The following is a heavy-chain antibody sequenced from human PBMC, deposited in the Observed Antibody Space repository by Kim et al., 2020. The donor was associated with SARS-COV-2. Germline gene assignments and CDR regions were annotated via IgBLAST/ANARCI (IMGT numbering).Heavy chain of an antibody. D-gene: IGHD3-22*01. V-gene: IGHV3-23*01. CDR1: GFTFSSYA. Sequence: GGSLRLSCAASGFTFSSYAMSWVRQAPGKGLEWVSAISGSGGTTYYADSVKGRFTISRDNSKNTLYLQMNSLRAEDTAVYYCAIIPMIVVVFGSDSFEIWGERAIGTLSS. J-gene: IGHJ3*02. CDR3: AIIPMIVVVFGSDSFEI. CDR2: ISGSGGTT.